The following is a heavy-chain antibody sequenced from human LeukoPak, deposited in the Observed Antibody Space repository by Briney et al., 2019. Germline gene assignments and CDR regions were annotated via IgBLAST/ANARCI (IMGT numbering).Heavy chain of an antibody. CDR2: INIGGTNT. J-gene: IGHJ5*02. CDR1: GFTFNDYY. Sequence: GGSLRLSCAASGFTFNDYYMSWIRQAPGKGLEWLSYINIGGTNTHYADSVKGRFTISRDNAKKSLYLEMNNLIAEDTAVYYRATDGAGFDTRGPGVLVTVSS. CDR3: ATDGAGFDT. V-gene: IGHV3-11*01.